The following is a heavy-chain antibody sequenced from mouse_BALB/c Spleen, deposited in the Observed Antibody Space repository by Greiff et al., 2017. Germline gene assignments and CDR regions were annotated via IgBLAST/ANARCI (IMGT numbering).Heavy chain of an antibody. CDR3: ARKYGNYLFAY. Sequence: VQLQQSGPELMKPGASVKISCKASGYAFSSSWMNWVKQRPGQGLEWIGRIYPGDGDTNYNGKFKGKATLTADKSSSTAYMQLSSLTSVDSAVYFCARKYGNYLFAYWGQGTLVTVSA. V-gene: IGHV1-82*01. CDR2: IYPGDGDT. CDR1: GYAFSSSW. J-gene: IGHJ3*01. D-gene: IGHD2-10*02.